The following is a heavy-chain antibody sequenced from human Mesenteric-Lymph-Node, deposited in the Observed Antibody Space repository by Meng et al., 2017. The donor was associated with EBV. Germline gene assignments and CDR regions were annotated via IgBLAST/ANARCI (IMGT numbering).Heavy chain of an antibody. CDR2: IIPIFGAA. V-gene: IGHV1-69*06. J-gene: IGHJ4*02. CDR1: GGTFSTYA. D-gene: IGHD5-12*01. CDR3: ATGYSGYAWDF. Sequence: QVQLVQSGAEVKQPGSSVKVSCKASGGTFSTYALSWARQAPGQGLEWMGGIIPIFGAANYAQNFQARITITADKSTSIAYMELSSLRSEDTAVYYCATGYSGYAWDFWGQGTLVTVSS.